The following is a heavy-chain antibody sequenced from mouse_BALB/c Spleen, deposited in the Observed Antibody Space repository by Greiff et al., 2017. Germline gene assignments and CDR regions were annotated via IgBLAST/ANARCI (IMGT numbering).Heavy chain of an antibody. V-gene: IGHV5-17*02. CDR2: ISSGSSTI. CDR1: GFTFSSFG. Sequence: EVKLMESGGGLVQPGGSRKLSCAASGFTFSSFGMHWVRQAPEKGLEWVAYISSGSSTIYYADTVKGRFTISRDNPKNTLFLQMTSLRSEDTAMYYCARGGYYEGFDYWGQGTTLTVAS. CDR3: ARGGYYEGFDY. D-gene: IGHD1-1*01. J-gene: IGHJ2*01.